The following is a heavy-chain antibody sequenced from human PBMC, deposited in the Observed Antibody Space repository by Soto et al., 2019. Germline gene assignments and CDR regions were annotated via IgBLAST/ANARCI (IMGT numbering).Heavy chain of an antibody. CDR2: IYKSATT. CDR1: GDSISNLDYF. CDR3: ARGRYCLTGRCFPNWFDS. V-gene: IGHV4-30-4*01. D-gene: IGHD7-27*01. J-gene: IGHJ5*01. Sequence: SETLSLTCSVSGDSISNLDYFWGWIRQPPGQALEYIGYIYKSATTYYNPSFESRVAISVDTSKSQFSLNVTSVTAADTAVYFCARGRYCLTGRCFPNWFDSWGQGALVTVSS.